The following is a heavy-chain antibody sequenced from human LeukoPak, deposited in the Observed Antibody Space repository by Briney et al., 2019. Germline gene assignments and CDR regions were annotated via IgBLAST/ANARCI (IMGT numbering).Heavy chain of an antibody. Sequence: PSETLSLTCTVSGGSISSGDYYWGWIRQPRGTGLEWVVYIYYSGSTYYNPSLKSRVTISVDTSKNQFSLKLSSVTAADTAVYYCARLYYYDSSGYWIDYWGQGTLVTVSS. V-gene: IGHV4-30-4*01. D-gene: IGHD3-22*01. CDR1: GGSISSGDYY. CDR2: IYYSGST. CDR3: ARLYYYDSSGYWIDY. J-gene: IGHJ4*02.